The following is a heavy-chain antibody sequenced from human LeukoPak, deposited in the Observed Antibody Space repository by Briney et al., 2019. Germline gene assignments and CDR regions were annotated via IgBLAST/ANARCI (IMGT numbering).Heavy chain of an antibody. J-gene: IGHJ4*02. V-gene: IGHV3-21*01. CDR3: AREVSTSFDY. Sequence: GGSLRLSCAASGFTFSSYSMNWVRQAPGKGLEWVSSITSSSTYIYYADSVKGRFTISRDNAKNSLYLQMNSLRAEDTAVYYCAREVSTSFDYWGQGSLVTVSS. D-gene: IGHD2-2*01. CDR2: ITSSSTYI. CDR1: GFTFSSYS.